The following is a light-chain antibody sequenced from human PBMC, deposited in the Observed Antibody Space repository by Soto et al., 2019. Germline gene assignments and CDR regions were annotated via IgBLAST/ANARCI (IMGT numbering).Light chain of an antibody. CDR3: QQRSNGLT. CDR1: QSVSIY. Sequence: DIVLTQSPATLSLSPGERATLSCRASQSVSIYLAWYQQKPGQAPRLVIYEASNRATGIPPRFSGSGSGTDFTLTISSLEPEDFAVYYGQQRSNGLTFGGGAKVEIK. CDR2: EAS. J-gene: IGKJ4*01. V-gene: IGKV3-11*01.